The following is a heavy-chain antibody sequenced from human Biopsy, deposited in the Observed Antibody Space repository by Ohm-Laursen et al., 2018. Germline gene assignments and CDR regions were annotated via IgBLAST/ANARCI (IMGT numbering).Heavy chain of an antibody. D-gene: IGHD4-11*01. CDR2: IYYSVMT. Sequence: GTLSLTCAVSGDSVTKYYWSWIRQPPGKGLEWIGHIYYSVMTNYNPSLQSRVSISVDTSRNQVSLTLSPVTAADTAVYYCARDSRILNYGNFKYYHYYGMDVWGQGTKVTVSS. J-gene: IGHJ6*02. CDR1: GDSVTKYY. V-gene: IGHV4-59*02. CDR3: ARDSRILNYGNFKYYHYYGMDV.